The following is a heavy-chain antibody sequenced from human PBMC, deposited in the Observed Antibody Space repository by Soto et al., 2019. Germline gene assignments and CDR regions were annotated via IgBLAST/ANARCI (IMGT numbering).Heavy chain of an antibody. V-gene: IGHV4-4*02. CDR1: SGSISSSNW. CDR3: AGVAGVVTAGGVFDY. J-gene: IGHJ4*02. CDR2: IYHSGST. D-gene: IGHD6-13*01. Sequence: QVQLQESGPGLVKPSGTLSLTCAVSSGSISSSNWWSWVRQPPGKGLEWIGEIYHSGSTNYNPSLKGRGTISGDNAKDQFSLKLSSVTAADTAVDYLAGVAGVVTAGGVFDYWGQGTLVTVSS.